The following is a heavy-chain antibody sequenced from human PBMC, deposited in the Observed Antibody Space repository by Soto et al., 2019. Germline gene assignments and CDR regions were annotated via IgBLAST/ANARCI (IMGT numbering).Heavy chain of an antibody. D-gene: IGHD3-3*01. J-gene: IGHJ4*02. Sequence: SETLSLTCTVSGDSVSSVGFHWAWLRRPPGKGLEWIGNIYNGGTTYYRPSLESRMRMSLDATRNHYSLRLTSVTAADTAVYFCARAPVGLDTISYFDYWGQGKLVTVSS. CDR2: IYNGGTT. CDR1: GDSVSSVGFH. V-gene: IGHV4-30-4*01. CDR3: ARAPVGLDTISYFDY.